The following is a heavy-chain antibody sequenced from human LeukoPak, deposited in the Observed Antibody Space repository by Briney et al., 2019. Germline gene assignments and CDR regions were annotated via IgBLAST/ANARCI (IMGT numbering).Heavy chain of an antibody. D-gene: IGHD3-22*01. V-gene: IGHV1-8*01. Sequence: ASVKVSCKASGYTFTSYDINWVRQATGQGLEWMGWMNPNSGNTGYAQKFQGRVTMTRNTSISTAYMELSSLRSEDTAVYYCAILGTYYYDSSGYYSLDRYYFDYWGQGTLVTVSS. CDR3: AILGTYYYDSSGYYSLDRYYFDY. CDR1: GYTFTSYD. J-gene: IGHJ4*02. CDR2: MNPNSGNT.